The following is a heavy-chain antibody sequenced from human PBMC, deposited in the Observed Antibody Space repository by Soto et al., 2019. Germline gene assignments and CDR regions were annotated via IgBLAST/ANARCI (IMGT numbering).Heavy chain of an antibody. V-gene: IGHV3-23*01. CDR1: GFTFTSYA. J-gene: IGHJ4*02. D-gene: IGHD2-15*01. Sequence: EVQLLESGGGLVQPEGSLRLSCAASGFTFTSYAMGWVRQAPGKGLECVSVVSRGGSTHYADSVTGRFIVSRDNSKKTVSLQMNSLRADDTAVYYCAKRRGAGGHFDYWGQGALVTVSS. CDR2: VSRGGST. CDR3: AKRRGAGGHFDY.